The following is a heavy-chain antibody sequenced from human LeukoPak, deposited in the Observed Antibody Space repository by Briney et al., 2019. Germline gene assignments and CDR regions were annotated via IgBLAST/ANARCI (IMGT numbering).Heavy chain of an antibody. J-gene: IGHJ4*02. D-gene: IGHD3-9*01. CDR3: ARDRDRSSDWSGDS. CDR2: IYTAGGRI. CDR1: GFTFSDYH. Sequence: GGSLRLSCAASGFTFSDYHMTWIRQAPGKGLEYVSFIYTAGGRIDYADSVKGRFTISRDNAKNSLYLQMHSLRVEDTAVYYCARDRDRSSDWSGDSWGQGTLVTVSS. V-gene: IGHV3-11*04.